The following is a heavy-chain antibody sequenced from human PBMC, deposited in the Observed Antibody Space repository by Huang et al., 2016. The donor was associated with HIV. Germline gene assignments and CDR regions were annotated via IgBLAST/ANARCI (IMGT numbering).Heavy chain of an antibody. D-gene: IGHD3-22*01. CDR2: GDAKDGET. V-gene: IGHV1-24*01. J-gene: IGHJ4*02. CDR1: GYTLTELS. CDR3: ATVYRRFRNHDSGDYYFDY. Sequence: QVQLVPSGAEVKKPGASVKVSCKVSGYTLTELSMHWVRQAPGKGLELVGGGDAKDGETIYAQRFQGRVTRTEDTSTDTAYMELSSVRSEDTAVYYCATVYRRFRNHDSGDYYFDYWDQGTLVTVSS.